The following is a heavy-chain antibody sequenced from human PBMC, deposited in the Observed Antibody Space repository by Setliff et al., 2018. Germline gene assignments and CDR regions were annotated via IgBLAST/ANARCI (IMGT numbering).Heavy chain of an antibody. CDR2: INPNSGGT. D-gene: IGHD6-19*01. V-gene: IGHV1-2*02. CDR1: GYTFTGYY. J-gene: IGHJ4*02. CDR3: ARSRIAVARDLGY. Sequence: GASVKVSCKASGYTFTGYYMHWVRQAPGQGLEWMGWINPNSGGTNYAQKFQGRVTMTRDTSISTAYMELSRLRSDDTAVYYCARSRIAVARDLGYWGQGTLVTVSS.